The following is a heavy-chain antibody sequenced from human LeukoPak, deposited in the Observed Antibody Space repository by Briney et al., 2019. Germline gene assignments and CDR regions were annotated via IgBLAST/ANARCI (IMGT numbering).Heavy chain of an antibody. V-gene: IGHV1-8*01. Sequence: ASVKVSCKASGYTFTSYDINWVRQATGQGLEWMGWMNPNSGNTGYAQKFQGRVTMTRNTSMSTAYMELGSLRSEDTAVYYCARGLGYCSSTSCYRWFDPWGQGTLVTVSS. J-gene: IGHJ5*02. CDR3: ARGLGYCSSTSCYRWFDP. CDR2: MNPNSGNT. CDR1: GYTFTSYD. D-gene: IGHD2-2*01.